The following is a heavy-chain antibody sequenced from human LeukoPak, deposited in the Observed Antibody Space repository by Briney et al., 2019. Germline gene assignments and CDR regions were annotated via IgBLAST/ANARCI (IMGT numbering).Heavy chain of an antibody. CDR1: GGSISSYY. CDR3: ARNRDYGENLDY. D-gene: IGHD4-17*01. V-gene: IGHV4-59*01. Sequence: PSETLSLTXTVSGGSISSYYWSWIRQAPGKGLEWLGYIYYSGSTNYNPSLKSRVTISVDTSKNQFSLRLSSVTAADTAVYYCARNRDYGENLDYWGQGTLVTVSS. J-gene: IGHJ4*02. CDR2: IYYSGST.